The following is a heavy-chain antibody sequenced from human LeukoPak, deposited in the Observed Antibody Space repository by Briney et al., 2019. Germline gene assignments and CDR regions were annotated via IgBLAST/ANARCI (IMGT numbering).Heavy chain of an antibody. Sequence: SETLSLTCTVSGGSVSSGSSYWSWIRQPPGKGLEWSGSMYYLGSTNYNPSLKSRVTISIDRSQNQFSLRLTSVTAADTAVYYCARDGDGSGWYAFDYWGQGTLVTVSS. D-gene: IGHD6-19*01. CDR3: ARDGDGSGWYAFDY. V-gene: IGHV4-61*01. CDR1: GGSVSSGSSY. CDR2: MYYLGST. J-gene: IGHJ4*02.